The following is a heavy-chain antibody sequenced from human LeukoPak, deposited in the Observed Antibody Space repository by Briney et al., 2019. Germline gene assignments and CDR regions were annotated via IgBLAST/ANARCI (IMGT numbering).Heavy chain of an antibody. J-gene: IGHJ6*02. CDR2: INHSGST. V-gene: IGHV4-34*01. CDR1: GGSFSGYY. CDR3: ARTRVATAPYYYYYGMDV. D-gene: IGHD5-12*01. Sequence: SETLSLTCAVYGGSFSGYYWSWIRQPPGKGLEWIGEINHSGSTNYNPSLKSRVTISVDTSKNQFSLKLSSVTAADTAVYYCARTRVATAPYYYYYGMDVWGQGTTVTVCS.